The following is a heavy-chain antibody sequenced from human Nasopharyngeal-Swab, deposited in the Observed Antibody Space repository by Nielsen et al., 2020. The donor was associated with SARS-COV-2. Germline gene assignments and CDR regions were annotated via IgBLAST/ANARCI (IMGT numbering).Heavy chain of an antibody. CDR2: IYPGDSDT. CDR1: GYSFTDYW. D-gene: IGHD4/OR15-4a*01. CDR3: ARHRAMVAPFDY. Sequence: KVSCKGSGYSFTDYWIGWVRQMPGEGLEWMGIIYPGDSDTRYSPSLQGHVTISADKSISTAYLQWSSLEASDTAMYYCARHRAMVAPFDYWGQGTLVTVSS. J-gene: IGHJ4*02. V-gene: IGHV5-51*01.